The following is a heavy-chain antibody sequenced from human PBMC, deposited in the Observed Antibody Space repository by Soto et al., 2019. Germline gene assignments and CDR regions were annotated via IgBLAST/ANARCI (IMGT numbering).Heavy chain of an antibody. Sequence: SVKVALNASGFTFTSSAMQVVRQARGQRLEWIGWIGVGSGNTNYAQKFQERVTITRDMSTSTAYMELSSLRSDHTAVYYCAADSGVATMFLYYGMDVWGQGTTVTVSS. J-gene: IGHJ6*02. V-gene: IGHV1-58*02. CDR2: IGVGSGNT. CDR1: GFTFTSSA. CDR3: AADSGVATMFLYYGMDV. D-gene: IGHD5-12*01.